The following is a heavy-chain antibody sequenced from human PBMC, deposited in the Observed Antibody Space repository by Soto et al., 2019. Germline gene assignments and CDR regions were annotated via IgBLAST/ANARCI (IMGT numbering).Heavy chain of an antibody. D-gene: IGHD6-6*01. J-gene: IGHJ6*02. CDR2: IYPGDSDT. V-gene: IGHV5-51*01. Sequence: GESLKISCKGSGYSFTSYWIGWVRQMPGKGLEWMGIIYPGDSDTRYSPSFQGQVTISADKSLRTAYLQWTSLKASDTALYYCARTRSFTLGFYYDGMDVWGQGTTVTVSS. CDR3: ARTRSFTLGFYYDGMDV. CDR1: GYSFTSYW.